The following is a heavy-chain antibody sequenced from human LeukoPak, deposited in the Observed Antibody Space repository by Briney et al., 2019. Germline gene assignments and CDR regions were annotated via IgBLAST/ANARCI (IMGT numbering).Heavy chain of an antibody. CDR1: GYTFTSYD. J-gene: IGHJ4*02. V-gene: IGHV1-8*03. D-gene: IGHD5-12*01. CDR3: ARGRSTGYPYYFEC. CDR2: MNPNSGST. Sequence: ASVKVSCKASGYTFTSYDINWVRQATGQGLEWMGWMNPNSGSTGYAQKFQGRVTITRNTSISTAYMELSGLRSEDTAAYYCARGRSTGYPYYFECWGQGTLVTVSS.